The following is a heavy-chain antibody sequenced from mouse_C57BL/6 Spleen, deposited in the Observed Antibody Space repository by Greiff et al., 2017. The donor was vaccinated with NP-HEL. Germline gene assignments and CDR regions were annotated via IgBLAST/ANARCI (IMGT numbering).Heavy chain of an antibody. CDR1: GYTFTDYN. CDR2: INPNNGGT. Sequence: EVQLQQSGPELVKPGASVKMSCKASGYTFTDYNMHWVKQSHGKSLEWIGYINPNNGGTSYNQKFKGKATLTVNKSSSTAYMELRSLTSEDSAVYYCARSGLLWLRRGFAYWGQGTLVTVSA. J-gene: IGHJ3*01. D-gene: IGHD2-2*01. V-gene: IGHV1-22*01. CDR3: ARSGLLWLRRGFAY.